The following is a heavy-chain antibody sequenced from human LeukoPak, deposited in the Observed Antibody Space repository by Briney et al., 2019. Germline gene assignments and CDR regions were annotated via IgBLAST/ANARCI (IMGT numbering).Heavy chain of an antibody. J-gene: IGHJ5*02. CDR1: GGSFSGFY. D-gene: IGHD6-19*01. Sequence: SETLSLTCAVYGGSFSGFYWTWIRQPPGKGLEWIGQINHSRGTHYNPSLKSRVTISVDTSKNQFSLKLSSVTAADTAVYYCASLVAVAGTGWFDPWGQGTLVTVSS. CDR3: ASLVAVAGTGWFDP. CDR2: INHSRGT. V-gene: IGHV4-34*01.